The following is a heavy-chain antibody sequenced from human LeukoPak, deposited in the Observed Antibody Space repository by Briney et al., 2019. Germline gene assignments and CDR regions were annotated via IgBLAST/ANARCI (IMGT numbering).Heavy chain of an antibody. CDR3: ARRRDGYSFSFDY. Sequence: GGSLRLSCAASGFTFSNYGMHWVRQAPGKGLEWVAFIRYDGSNKYYAETVKGRFTISRDNSKNTLYLQMNSLRTEDTAVYYCARRRDGYSFSFDYWGQGTLVTVSP. V-gene: IGHV3-30*02. J-gene: IGHJ4*02. CDR1: GFTFSNYG. CDR2: IRYDGSNK. D-gene: IGHD5-24*01.